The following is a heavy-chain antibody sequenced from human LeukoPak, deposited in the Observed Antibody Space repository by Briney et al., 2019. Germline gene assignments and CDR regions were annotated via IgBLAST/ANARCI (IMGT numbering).Heavy chain of an antibody. J-gene: IGHJ4*02. CDR3: ARRYGANSDFAF. CDR1: VYSFTSYW. V-gene: IGHV5-51*01. CDR2: IYPGDSDA. Sequence: GGSLNISGKGPVYSFTSYWSGWVRRMPGKGLEWMGIIYPGDSDARYSPSFQGQVTHSTGQCISTPCLQARSLKASDPCITECARRYGANSDFAFWGQGPLVTASS. D-gene: IGHD4-17*01.